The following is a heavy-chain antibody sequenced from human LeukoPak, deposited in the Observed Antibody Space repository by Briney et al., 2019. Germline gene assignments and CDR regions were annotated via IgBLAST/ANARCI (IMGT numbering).Heavy chain of an antibody. CDR1: GFTFSSHW. Sequence: GGSLRLSCAASGFTFSSHWMHWVRQAPGRGLVWVSRINSDGSSISYADSVKGRFTISRDNAKNTLYLQMNSLRVEDTAVYYCATYGDIVVVTATQIYWGQGTLVTVSS. CDR2: INSDGSSI. V-gene: IGHV3-74*01. CDR3: ATYGDIVVVTATQIY. J-gene: IGHJ4*02. D-gene: IGHD2-21*02.